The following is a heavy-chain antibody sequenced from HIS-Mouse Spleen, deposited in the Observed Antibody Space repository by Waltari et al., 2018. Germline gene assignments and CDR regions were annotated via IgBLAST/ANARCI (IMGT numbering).Heavy chain of an antibody. CDR3: TLRRAE. CDR2: SKSKTDGGTT. CDR1: GFTFSNAW. V-gene: IGHV3-15*01. J-gene: IGHJ4*02. Sequence: EVQLVESVGGLVKPGGSLRLSCAASGFTFSNAWMSWVRQAPGKGMEWVGPSKSKTDGGTTDYAAAVKGRFTLSREDAKNTVYLQMNSLKTEDTAVYYCTLRRAEWGQGTLVTVSS.